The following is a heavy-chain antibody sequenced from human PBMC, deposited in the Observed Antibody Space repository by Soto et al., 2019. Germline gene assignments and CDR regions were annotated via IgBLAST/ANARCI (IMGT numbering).Heavy chain of an antibody. Sequence: PGGSLRLSCAASGFTFSSYSMNWVRQAPGKGLEWVSYISSSSSTIYYADSVKGRFTISRDNAKNSLYLQMNSLRDEDTAVYYCASGWLKDFWSSYYYYTVDAWGQGTTVTVSS. V-gene: IGHV3-48*02. CDR3: ASGWLKDFWSSYYYYTVDA. CDR2: ISSSSSTI. CDR1: GFTFSSYS. D-gene: IGHD3-3*01. J-gene: IGHJ6*02.